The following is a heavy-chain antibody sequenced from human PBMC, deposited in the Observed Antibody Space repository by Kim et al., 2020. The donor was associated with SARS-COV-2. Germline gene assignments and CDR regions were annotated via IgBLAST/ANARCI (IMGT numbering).Heavy chain of an antibody. J-gene: IGHJ4*02. CDR1: GFIFSTYD. V-gene: IGHV3-23*01. CDR2: ITRDGST. CDR3: AREPARRADY. Sequence: GGSLRLSCAASGFIFSTYDMSWVRQAPGKGLEWISAITRDGSTFYADSVKGRFTISRDNSENTLHLQMGSLRVEDTGVYYCAREPARRADYWGQGTLVTV.